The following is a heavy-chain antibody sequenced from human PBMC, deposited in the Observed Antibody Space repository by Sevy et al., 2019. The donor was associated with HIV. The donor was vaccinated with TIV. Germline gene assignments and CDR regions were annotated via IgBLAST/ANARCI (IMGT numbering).Heavy chain of an antibody. CDR1: GGSISSGSYY. Sequence: SETLSLTCTVSGGSISSGSYYWSWVRQPAGKGLEWIGRIYTSGSTNYNPSLKSRVTMSLDTSKNQFALKVSSVTAADTAVYYCAGDGDYYGMDVWGQGTTVTVSS. CDR2: IYTSGST. V-gene: IGHV4-61*02. J-gene: IGHJ6*02. CDR3: AGDGDYYGMDV. D-gene: IGHD3-16*01.